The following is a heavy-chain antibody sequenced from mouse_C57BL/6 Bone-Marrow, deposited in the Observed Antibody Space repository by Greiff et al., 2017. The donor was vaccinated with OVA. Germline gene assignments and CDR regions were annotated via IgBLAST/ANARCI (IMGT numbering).Heavy chain of an antibody. D-gene: IGHD2-3*01. Sequence: EVMLVESGGGLVKPGGSLKLSCAASGFTFSDYGMHWVRQAPEKGLEWVAYISSGSSTIYYADTVKGRFTISRDNAKNTLFLQMTSLRSEDTAMYYCARPPLYDGSWFAYWGQGTLVTVSA. J-gene: IGHJ3*01. CDR3: ARPPLYDGSWFAY. V-gene: IGHV5-17*01. CDR2: ISSGSSTI. CDR1: GFTFSDYG.